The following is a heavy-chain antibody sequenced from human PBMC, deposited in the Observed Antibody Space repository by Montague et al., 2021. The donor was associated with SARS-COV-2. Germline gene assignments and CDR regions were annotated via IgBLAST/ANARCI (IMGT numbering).Heavy chain of an antibody. D-gene: IGHD3-22*01. CDR2: IFKNGKT. CDR1: GDSITDDD. J-gene: IGHJ6*02. Sequence: SETLSLTCTVSGDSITDDDWSWIRQPPGKGLEWIVNIFKNGKTXXXPSRRSRVITSVDTSKSQFSLKVTSVTAADTAVYYCARYYERSLDVWGQGTTVTVSS. CDR3: ARYYERSLDV. V-gene: IGHV4-59*08.